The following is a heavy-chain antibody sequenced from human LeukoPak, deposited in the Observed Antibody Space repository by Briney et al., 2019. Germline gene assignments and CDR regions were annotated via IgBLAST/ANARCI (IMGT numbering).Heavy chain of an antibody. D-gene: IGHD6-13*01. CDR2: INSDGSNT. CDR3: IRDSSSSFDY. V-gene: IGHV3-74*01. J-gene: IGHJ4*02. CDR1: GFTVSSNY. Sequence: GGSLRLSCAASGFTVSSNYMSWVRKAPGKGLEWVSLINSDGSNTGYADSVKGRFTISRDNAKNMVYLQMNSLRAEDTAVYYCIRDSSSSFDYWGQGTLVTVSS.